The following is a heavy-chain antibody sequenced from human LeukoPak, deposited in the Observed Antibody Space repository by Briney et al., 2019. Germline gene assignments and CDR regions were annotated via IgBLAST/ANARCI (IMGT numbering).Heavy chain of an antibody. CDR1: GGSISSYY. D-gene: IGHD3-3*01. CDR3: ARDKPGVGGIDY. CDR2: IYYSGST. J-gene: IGHJ4*02. V-gene: IGHV4-59*01. Sequence: WESLSLTWTVSGGSISSYYGGWIRQPPGKGLEGIGYIYYSGSTNYNPSLQSRGTISIATSKNQFSLKLSSVTAADPAVYYCARDKPGVGGIDYWGQGTLVTVS.